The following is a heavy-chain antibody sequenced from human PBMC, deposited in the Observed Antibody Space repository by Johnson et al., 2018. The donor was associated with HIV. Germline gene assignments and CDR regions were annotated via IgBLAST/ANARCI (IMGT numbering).Heavy chain of an antibody. CDR2: ISYDGSNK. CDR1: GFTFSDYA. J-gene: IGHJ3*02. V-gene: IGHV3-30*04. Sequence: QVQLVESGGGVVQSGRSLRLSCAASGFTFSDYAMHWVRQAPGKGLEWVAVISYDGSNKYYADSVKGRFTISRDNSKNTLYLQMNSLRAEDTAVYYCASLGLDLLVKAPLSVVFDAFDIWGQGTGVTISS. D-gene: IGHD3-16*01. CDR3: ASLGLDLLVKAPLSVVFDAFDI.